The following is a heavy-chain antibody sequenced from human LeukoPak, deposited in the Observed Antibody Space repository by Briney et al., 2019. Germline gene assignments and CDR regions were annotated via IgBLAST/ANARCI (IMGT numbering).Heavy chain of an antibody. Sequence: ASVKVSCKASGYTFTGYYMHWVRQAPGQGLEWMGWINPNSGGTNYAQKFQGRVTMTRVTSISTAYMELSRLRSDDTAVYYCAREVPAAIFLDAFDIWGQGTMVTVSS. CDR2: INPNSGGT. J-gene: IGHJ3*02. CDR3: AREVPAAIFLDAFDI. V-gene: IGHV1-2*02. D-gene: IGHD2-2*02. CDR1: GYTFTGYY.